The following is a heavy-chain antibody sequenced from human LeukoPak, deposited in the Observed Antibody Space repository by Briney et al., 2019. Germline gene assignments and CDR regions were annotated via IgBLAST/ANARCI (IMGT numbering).Heavy chain of an antibody. V-gene: IGHV3-33*01. D-gene: IGHD1-7*01. CDR1: GFSFSDFG. Sequence: GRSLRLSCAASGFSFSDFGMHSVRQAPGKGLELMTIIWYDGSNKYYADSVKGRFTISRDNSKNTLYLQMNSLRAEDTAVYYCARDGNYDRLDYWGQGTLVTVSS. CDR2: IWYDGSNK. J-gene: IGHJ4*02. CDR3: ARDGNYDRLDY.